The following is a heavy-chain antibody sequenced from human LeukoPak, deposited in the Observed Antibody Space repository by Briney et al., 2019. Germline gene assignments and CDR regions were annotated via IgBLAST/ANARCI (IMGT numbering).Heavy chain of an antibody. V-gene: IGHV1-8*01. Sequence: ASVKVSCKASGYTFTSYDINWVRQATGQGLEWMGWMNPNSGNTGYAQKFQGRVTMTRDTSISTAYMELSSLRSEDTAVYYCARGDYGDYVWYFDLWGRGTLVTVSS. D-gene: IGHD4-17*01. CDR1: GYTFTSYD. J-gene: IGHJ2*01. CDR3: ARGDYGDYVWYFDL. CDR2: MNPNSGNT.